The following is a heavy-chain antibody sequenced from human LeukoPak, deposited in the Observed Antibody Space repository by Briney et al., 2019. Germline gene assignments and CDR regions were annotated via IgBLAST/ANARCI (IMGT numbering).Heavy chain of an antibody. CDR2: ISAYNGNT. J-gene: IGHJ6*02. V-gene: IGHV1-18*01. CDR3: ARAGNRITIFGVSSALDV. D-gene: IGHD3-3*01. Sequence: GASVKVSCKASGYTFTSYGISWVRQAPGQGLEWMGWISAYNGNTNYAQKLQGRVTMTTDTSTSTAYMELRSLRSDDTAVYYCARAGNRITIFGVSSALDVWGQGTTVTVSS. CDR1: GYTFTSYG.